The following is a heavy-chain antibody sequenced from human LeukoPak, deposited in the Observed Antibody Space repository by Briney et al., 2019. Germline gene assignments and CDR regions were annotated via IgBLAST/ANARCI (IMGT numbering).Heavy chain of an antibody. Sequence: GGSLRLSCAASGFTFSSYSMNWVRQAPGKGLEWVSYISSSSSTIYYADSVKGRFTISRDNSKNTLYLQMNSLRDEDSAAYYCARVYLERLTAGYFDHWGQGTWVTVSP. CDR2: ISSSSSTI. J-gene: IGHJ4*02. D-gene: IGHD2-8*01. CDR1: GFTFSSYS. V-gene: IGHV3-48*02. CDR3: ARVYLERLTAGYFDH.